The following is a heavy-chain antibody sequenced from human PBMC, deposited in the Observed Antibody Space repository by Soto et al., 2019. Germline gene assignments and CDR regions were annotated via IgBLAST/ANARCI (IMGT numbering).Heavy chain of an antibody. D-gene: IGHD1-26*01. CDR1: GSSVCNSP. J-gene: IGHJ3*02. CDR2: ILVASGGT. Sequence: VKSSWKGAGSSVCNSPVHWLRQALPELLEWMGWILVASGGTNYAENFEERVTIASDMSTSTADIELSSLRSEYTDVYFCAAAVSMSYNKAPYAFDMWGQGT. CDR3: AAAVSMSYNKAPYAFDM. V-gene: IGHV1-58*01.